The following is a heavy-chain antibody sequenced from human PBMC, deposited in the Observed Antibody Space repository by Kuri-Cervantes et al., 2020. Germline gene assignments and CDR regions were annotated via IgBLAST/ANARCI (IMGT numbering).Heavy chain of an antibody. D-gene: IGHD2-21*01. Sequence: ASVKVSCKASGYTFTSYGISWVRQAPGQGLEWMGWISAYNGNTNYAQKLQGRVTMTTDTSTSTAYMELRSLRSDDTAVYYRASGIKQGYYYYYGMDVWGQGTTVTVSS. CDR2: ISAYNGNT. J-gene: IGHJ6*02. V-gene: IGHV1-18*01. CDR1: GYTFTSYG. CDR3: ASGIKQGYYYYYGMDV.